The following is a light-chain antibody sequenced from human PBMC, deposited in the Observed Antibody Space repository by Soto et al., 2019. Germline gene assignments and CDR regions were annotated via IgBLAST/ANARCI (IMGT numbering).Light chain of an antibody. V-gene: IGKV3-15*01. Sequence: VTTQSPATLSVSPGERATLSCRASQNVAGDLAWYQQKPGQAPRLLIYRTSTRATGIPARFSGSGSGTEFTLTISSLQSEDFAVYYCQEYNGRSSFGHGTKVEMK. CDR3: QEYNGRSS. CDR2: RTS. CDR1: QNVAGD. J-gene: IGKJ1*01.